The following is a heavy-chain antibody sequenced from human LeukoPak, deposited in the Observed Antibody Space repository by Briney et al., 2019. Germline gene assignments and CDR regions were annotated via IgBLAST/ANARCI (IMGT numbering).Heavy chain of an antibody. CDR1: GYTFTCCG. J-gene: IGHJ4*02. CDR2: ISAYNGNT. D-gene: IGHD3-9*01. Sequence: GASVKVSCKASGYTFTCCGVSWVGQAPGQGLEWMGWISAYNGNTNYAQKFQGRVTMTTDTSTSTAYMELRSLRSDDTAVYYSVRRISDIWPGYYFDYWGQGTLVTVSS. V-gene: IGHV1-18*01. CDR3: VRRISDIWPGYYFDY.